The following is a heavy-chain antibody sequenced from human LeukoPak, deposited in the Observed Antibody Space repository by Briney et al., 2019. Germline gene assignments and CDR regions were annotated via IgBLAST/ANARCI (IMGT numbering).Heavy chain of an antibody. V-gene: IGHV1-69*05. D-gene: IGHD2-2*02. CDR1: AGTFSSYA. CDR3: ARDIVVVPAAIPSRYFDY. J-gene: IGHJ4*02. CDR2: IIPIFGAA. Sequence: SVKVSCKASAGTFSSYAISWVRQAPGQGLEWMGGIIPIFGAASYAQKFQGRVTITTDESTSTAYMELSSLRSEDTAVYYCARDIVVVPAAIPSRYFDYWGQGTLVSVSS.